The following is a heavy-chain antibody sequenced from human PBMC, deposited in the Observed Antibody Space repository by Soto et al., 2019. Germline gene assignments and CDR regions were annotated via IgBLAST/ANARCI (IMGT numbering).Heavy chain of an antibody. CDR3: AHRPSYCSGGSCYSGFAY. Sequence: QITLKESGPPLVKPTQTLTLTCTFSGFSLSTSGVGVGWIRQPPGKALEWLALIYWDDDKRYSPSLKSRLTNPKXTXXXQXXLTMTNMDPVDTATYYCAHRPSYCSGGSCYSGFAYWGQGTLVTVSS. CDR1: GFSLSTSGVG. J-gene: IGHJ4*02. D-gene: IGHD2-15*01. V-gene: IGHV2-5*02. CDR2: IYWDDDK.